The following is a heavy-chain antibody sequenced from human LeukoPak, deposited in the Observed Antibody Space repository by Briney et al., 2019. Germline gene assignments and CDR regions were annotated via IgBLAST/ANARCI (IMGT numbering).Heavy chain of an antibody. CDR1: GYTFNDYY. CDR3: ARGSRSFDWLRSYFDF. Sequence: WASVKVSCKASGYTFNDYYIHWVQQAPGKGLEWMGRVDLEDGDTIYAEKFQGRVTITADTSTDTAFMDLSSLTSFDTAVYYCARGSRSFDWLRSYFDFWGQGTLASVSP. D-gene: IGHD3-9*01. J-gene: IGHJ4*02. CDR2: VDLEDGDT. V-gene: IGHV1-69-2*01.